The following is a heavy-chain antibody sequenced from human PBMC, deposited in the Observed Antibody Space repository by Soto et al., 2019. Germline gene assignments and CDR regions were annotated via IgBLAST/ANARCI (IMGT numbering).Heavy chain of an antibody. CDR2: IIPIFGTA. D-gene: IGHD3-22*01. CDR1: GGTFSSYA. Sequence: SVKVSCKASGGTFSSYAISWVRQAPGQGLEWMGGIIPIFGTANYAQKFQGRVTITADESTSTAYMEPSSLRSEDTAVYYRAMTPYDSSGYTDTYFDYWGQGTLVTVSS. J-gene: IGHJ4*02. CDR3: AMTPYDSSGYTDTYFDY. V-gene: IGHV1-69*13.